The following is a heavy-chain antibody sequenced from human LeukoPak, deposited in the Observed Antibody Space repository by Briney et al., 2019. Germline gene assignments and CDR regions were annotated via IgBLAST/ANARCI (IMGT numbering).Heavy chain of an antibody. D-gene: IGHD2-2*01. V-gene: IGHV3-23*01. CDR3: AKAACSSTSCYAYFDY. CDR2: ISGSGGST. CDR1: GFTFSSYA. Sequence: GGSLRLSCAASGFTFSSYAMSWVRQAPGKGLEWASAISGSGGSTYYADSVKGRFTISRDNSKNTLYLQMNSLRAEDTAVYYCAKAACSSTSCYAYFDYWGQGTLVTVSS. J-gene: IGHJ4*02.